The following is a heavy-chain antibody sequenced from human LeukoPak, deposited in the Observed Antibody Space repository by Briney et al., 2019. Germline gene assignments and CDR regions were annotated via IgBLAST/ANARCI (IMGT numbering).Heavy chain of an antibody. Sequence: PGGSLRPSCAASGFTVSSNYMSWVRQAPGKGLEWVSVIYSGGSTYYADSVKGRFTISRDNSKNKLYLQMNSLRAEDTAVYYCARGDGNYDFWSGYYTGFDYWGQGTLVTVSS. D-gene: IGHD3-3*01. CDR1: GFTVSSNY. V-gene: IGHV3-66*02. CDR3: ARGDGNYDFWSGYYTGFDY. J-gene: IGHJ4*02. CDR2: IYSGGST.